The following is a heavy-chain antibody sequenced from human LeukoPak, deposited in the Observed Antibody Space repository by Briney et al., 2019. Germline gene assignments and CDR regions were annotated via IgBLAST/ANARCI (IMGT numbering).Heavy chain of an antibody. J-gene: IGHJ3*01. CDR2: IASNNDYK. Sequence: PGGSLRLSCRGSGFTFRDYAMSWVRQAPGEGLEWVSSIASNNDYKYSADSLRGRFTISRDNAQSSLYLHMNSLRPEDTAVYYCARKSLVVGTNAFDLWGQGTMVTVSS. CDR1: GFTFRDYA. V-gene: IGHV3-21*06. CDR3: ARKSLVVGTNAFDL. D-gene: IGHD2-15*01.